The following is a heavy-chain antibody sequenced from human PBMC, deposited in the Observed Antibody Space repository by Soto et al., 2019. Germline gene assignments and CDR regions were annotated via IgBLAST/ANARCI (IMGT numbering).Heavy chain of an antibody. D-gene: IGHD6-25*01. CDR3: ARDKDRLHVGGIYYYATDV. V-gene: IGHV1-69*12. J-gene: IGHJ6*02. Sequence: QVQLVQSGAEVREPGSSVTVSCKASGGTFGNSAISWVRQAPGQGPEWMGGIIPIFSTPDYAQKFQGRVTITADESTSTSYMELTSLRSDDTAVYYCARDKDRLHVGGIYYYATDVWGQGTTVTVSS. CDR2: IIPIFSTP. CDR1: GGTFGNSA.